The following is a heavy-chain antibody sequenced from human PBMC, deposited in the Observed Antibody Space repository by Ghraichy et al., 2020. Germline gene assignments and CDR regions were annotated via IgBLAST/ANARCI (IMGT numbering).Heavy chain of an antibody. J-gene: IGHJ6*02. V-gene: IGHV4-4*09. Sequence: SQTLSLTCTVSGGSISSYYWSWIRQPPGKGLEWIGYIYTSGSTNYNPSLKSRVTISVDTSKNQFSLKLSSVTAADTAVYYCARGVSSSWYDRVRSPTYYYYGMDVWGQGTTVTVSS. CDR1: GGSISSYY. CDR2: IYTSGST. CDR3: ARGVSSSWYDRVRSPTYYYYGMDV. D-gene: IGHD6-13*01.